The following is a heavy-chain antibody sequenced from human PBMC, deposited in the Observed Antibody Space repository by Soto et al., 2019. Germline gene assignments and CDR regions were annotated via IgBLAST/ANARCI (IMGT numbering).Heavy chain of an antibody. CDR1: GFTFSSYS. V-gene: IGHV3-48*02. CDR3: ARDKQDDSSDPGIAVY. D-gene: IGHD3-22*01. CDR2: ISSSSSTI. Sequence: GGSLRLSCAASGFTFSSYSMNWVRQAPGKGLEWVSYISSSSSTIYYADSVKGRFTISRDNAKNSLYLQMNSLRDEDTAVYYCARDKQDDSSDPGIAVYWGQGTLVTVSS. J-gene: IGHJ4*02.